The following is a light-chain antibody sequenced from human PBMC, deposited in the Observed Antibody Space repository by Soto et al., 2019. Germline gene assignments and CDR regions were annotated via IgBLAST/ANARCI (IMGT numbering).Light chain of an antibody. CDR2: GAS. J-gene: IGKJ5*01. Sequence: ESVLTQSPGTLSLSPGEKATLSCRASQSVSSSYLAWYQQKPGQAPRLLIYGASSRATGIPDRFSGSGSGTDFTLTISRLEPEDFAVYYCQQYGSSPGITFGQGTRLEI. CDR3: QQYGSSPGIT. V-gene: IGKV3-20*01. CDR1: QSVSSSY.